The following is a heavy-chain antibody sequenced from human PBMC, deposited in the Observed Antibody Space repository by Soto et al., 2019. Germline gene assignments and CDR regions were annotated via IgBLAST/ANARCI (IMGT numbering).Heavy chain of an antibody. CDR2: INYSGSNI. J-gene: IGHJ4*02. Sequence: GGSLRLSCAGSGFTFRNSQMFWVRQAPGNGLEWVSKINYSGSNIYYSKSVKGRFTISRDNANNSLYLQMNSLTDEDTAIYFCASEALCGAACYFFEYWGPGTLVTVSS. CDR1: GFTFRNSQ. CDR3: ASEALCGAACYFFEY. D-gene: IGHD2-21*02. V-gene: IGHV3-48*03.